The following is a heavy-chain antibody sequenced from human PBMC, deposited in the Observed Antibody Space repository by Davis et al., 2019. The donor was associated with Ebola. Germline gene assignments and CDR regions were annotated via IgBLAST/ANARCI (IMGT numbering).Heavy chain of an antibody. CDR1: GFTFSSYA. CDR2: ISGSGGST. Sequence: GESLKISCAASGFTFSSYAMSWVRQAPGKGLEWVSAISGSGGSTYYADSVKGRFTISRDNSKNTLYLQMNSLRAEDTAVYYCAKGWELLRAPSDYWGQGTLVTVSS. D-gene: IGHD1-26*01. V-gene: IGHV3-23*01. J-gene: IGHJ4*02. CDR3: AKGWELLRAPSDY.